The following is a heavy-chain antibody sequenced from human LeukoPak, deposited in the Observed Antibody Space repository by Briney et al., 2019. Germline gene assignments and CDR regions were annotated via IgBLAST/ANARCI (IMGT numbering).Heavy chain of an antibody. J-gene: IGHJ3*02. CDR1: GGSMSTYS. V-gene: IGHV4-59*08. Sequence: SEALSLTCTVSGGSMSTYSWTWIRQTPGKGPEWIGYLSYSGSTAYNPSLKSRVTISLNTSKNLFSLKLSSVTAADTAVYYCARYIVATSRAFDIWGQGTMVAVSS. CDR2: LSYSGST. CDR3: ARYIVATSRAFDI. D-gene: IGHD6-13*01.